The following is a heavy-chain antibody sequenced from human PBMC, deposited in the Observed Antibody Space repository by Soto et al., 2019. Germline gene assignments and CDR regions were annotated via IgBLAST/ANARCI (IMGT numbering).Heavy chain of an antibody. V-gene: IGHV3-23*01. CDR3: AKGDSSGWYYAFDI. CDR1: GFTFSSYA. D-gene: IGHD6-19*01. Sequence: XXSLRLACAASGFTFSSYAMRWVLQAPGKGLEWVSAISGSGGSTYYADSVKGRFTISRDNSKNTLYLQMNSLRHEDTAVYYCAKGDSSGWYYAFDIWGQGTMVTVSS. CDR2: ISGSGGST. J-gene: IGHJ3*02.